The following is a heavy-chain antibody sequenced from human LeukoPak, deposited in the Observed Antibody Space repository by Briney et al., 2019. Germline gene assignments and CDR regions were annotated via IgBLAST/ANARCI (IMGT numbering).Heavy chain of an antibody. J-gene: IGHJ4*02. CDR1: GFTFSDYY. V-gene: IGHV3-11*01. CDR3: ATAYSNYYFDY. Sequence: PGGSLRLSCAASGFTFSDYYMSWIRQAPGKGLEWVSYISSSGSTIYYADPVKGRFTISRDNAKNSLYLQMNSLRAEDTAVYYCATAYSNYYFDYWGQGTLVTVSS. D-gene: IGHD6-13*01. CDR2: ISSSGSTI.